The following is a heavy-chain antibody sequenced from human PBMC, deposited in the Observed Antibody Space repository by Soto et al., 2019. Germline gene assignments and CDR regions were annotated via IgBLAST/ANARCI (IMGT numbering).Heavy chain of an antibody. CDR3: ARGTTAAGTGWFDP. V-gene: IGHV4-31*03. J-gene: IGHJ5*02. CDR1: GGSMRRGGYY. D-gene: IGHD6-13*01. Sequence: QVQLQESGPGLVKPSQTLSLTCTVSGGSMRRGGYYWRWIRQPPGTGLEWIGYIYYSGSTYYNPSLKSRVTISVDTSKNQFSLKLSSVTAADTAVYHCARGTTAAGTGWFDPWGQGTLVTVSS. CDR2: IYYSGST.